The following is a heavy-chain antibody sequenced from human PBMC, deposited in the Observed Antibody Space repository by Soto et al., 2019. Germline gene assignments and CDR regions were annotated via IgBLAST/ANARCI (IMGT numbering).Heavy chain of an antibody. J-gene: IGHJ4*02. Sequence: SETLSLTCAVSGDSISINHWWSWVRQPPGKGLEWIGEIFHSGSSNYNPSLESRVTISVDNSKNQFSLKLTSVTAADTAMYYCARVRYFDGAYYFDYWGQGTLVTVSS. CDR1: GDSISINHW. D-gene: IGHD3-9*01. V-gene: IGHV4-4*02. CDR3: ARVRYFDGAYYFDY. CDR2: IFHSGSS.